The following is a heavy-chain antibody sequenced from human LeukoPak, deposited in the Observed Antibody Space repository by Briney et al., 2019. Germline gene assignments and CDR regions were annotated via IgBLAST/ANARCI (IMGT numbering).Heavy chain of an antibody. Sequence: GGSLRLSCAASGFTFSSNSMNWVRQAPGKGLEWVSYISSSSSIIYYADSVKGRFTITRDNTRNSLFLQMYSLRAEDTAVYFCAREDGYCSGGNCYSYFDSWGQGTLVTVSS. CDR2: ISSSSSII. V-gene: IGHV3-48*04. J-gene: IGHJ4*02. CDR1: GFTFSSNS. CDR3: AREDGYCSGGNCYSYFDS. D-gene: IGHD2-15*01.